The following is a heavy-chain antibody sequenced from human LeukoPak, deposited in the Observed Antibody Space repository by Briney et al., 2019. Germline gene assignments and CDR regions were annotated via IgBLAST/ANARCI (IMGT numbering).Heavy chain of an antibody. J-gene: IGHJ4*02. Sequence: GGSLRLSCAASGFTFSSYAMSWVRQAPGKGLEWVAVISYDGSNKYYADSVKGRFTISRDNSKNTLYLQMNSLRAEDTAVYYCSGGRMGMFDYWGQGTLVTVSS. D-gene: IGHD2-8*02. CDR2: ISYDGSNK. CDR3: SGGRMGMFDY. CDR1: GFTFSSYA. V-gene: IGHV3-30*03.